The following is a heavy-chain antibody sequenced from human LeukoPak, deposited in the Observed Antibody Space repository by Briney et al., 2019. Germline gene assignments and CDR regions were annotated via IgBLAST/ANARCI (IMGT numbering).Heavy chain of an antibody. CDR2: ISWNSGSI. V-gene: IGHV3-9*01. CDR1: GFTFSSYA. J-gene: IGHJ5*02. D-gene: IGHD1-26*01. Sequence: GGSLRLSCAASGFTFSSYAMHWVRQAPGKGLEWVSGISWNSGSIGYADSVKGRFTISRDNAKNSLYLQMNSLRAEDTAFYYCAKDRSGSYSNWFDPWGQGTLVTVSS. CDR3: AKDRSGSYSNWFDP.